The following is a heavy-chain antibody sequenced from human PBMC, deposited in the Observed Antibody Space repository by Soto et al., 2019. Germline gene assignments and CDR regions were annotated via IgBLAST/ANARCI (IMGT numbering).Heavy chain of an antibody. V-gene: IGHV1-2*04. J-gene: IGHJ6*02. CDR1: GYTFTGYY. D-gene: IGHD6-13*01. CDR3: ARAHSSNGGQNYYYGMDV. Sequence: QVQLVQSGAEVKKPGASVKVPCKASGYTFTGYYMHWVRQAPGQGLEWMGWINPNSGGTNYAQKFQGWVTMTRDTSISTAYMELSRLRSDDTAVYYCARAHSSNGGQNYYYGMDVWGQGTTVTVSS. CDR2: INPNSGGT.